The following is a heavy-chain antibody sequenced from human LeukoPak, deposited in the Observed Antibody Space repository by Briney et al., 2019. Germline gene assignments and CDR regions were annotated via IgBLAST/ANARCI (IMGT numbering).Heavy chain of an antibody. CDR2: INPNSGGT. J-gene: IGHJ4*02. V-gene: IGHV1-2*06. Sequence: ASVKVSCKASGYTFTGYYMHWVRQAPGQGREWMGRINPNSGGTNYAQKFQGRVTMTRDTSISTAYMELSRLRSDDTAVYYCARDPVYSSSWGGYDYWGQGTLVTVSS. D-gene: IGHD6-13*01. CDR3: ARDPVYSSSWGGYDY. CDR1: GYTFTGYY.